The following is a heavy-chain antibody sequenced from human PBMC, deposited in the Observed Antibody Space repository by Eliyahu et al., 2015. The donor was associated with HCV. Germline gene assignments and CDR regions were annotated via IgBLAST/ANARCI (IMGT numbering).Heavy chain of an antibody. Sequence: EVQLVQSGAEVKKPGEXLKISCKGSGYSFTXYWIGWVRQMPGKGLEWMGIIYPGDSDTRYSPSFQGQVTISADKSISTAYLQWSSLKASDTAMYYCARLAGTYYDFWSGYEVRFDPWGQGTLVTVSS. CDR3: ARLAGTYYDFWSGYEVRFDP. CDR2: IYPGDSDT. CDR1: GYSFTXYW. D-gene: IGHD3-3*01. V-gene: IGHV5-51*01. J-gene: IGHJ5*02.